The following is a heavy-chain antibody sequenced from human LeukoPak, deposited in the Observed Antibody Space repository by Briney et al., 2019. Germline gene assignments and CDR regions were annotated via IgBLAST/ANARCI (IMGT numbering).Heavy chain of an antibody. J-gene: IGHJ5*02. D-gene: IGHD3-22*01. CDR1: GYTFTGYY. CDR2: INPNSGGT. V-gene: IGHV1-2*02. CDR3: ARSTTRFHYDSSGPFDP. Sequence: ASVKVSCKASGYTFTGYYMHWVRQAPGQGLEWMGWINPNSGGTSYAQKFQGRVTMTRDTSISTAYMELSRLRSDDTAVYYCARSTTRFHYDSSGPFDPWGQGTLVTVSS.